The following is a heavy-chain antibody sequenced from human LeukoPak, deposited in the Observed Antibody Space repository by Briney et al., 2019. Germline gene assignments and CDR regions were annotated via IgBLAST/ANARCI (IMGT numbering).Heavy chain of an antibody. CDR1: GYTFTGYY. Sequence: RASVKVSCKASGYTFTGYYMHWVRQAPGQGLEWMGWINPNSGGTNYAQKFQGRVTITRDTSASTAYMELSRLRSDDTAVYYCARDDWNYVPYDYWGQGTLVTVSS. CDR3: ARDDWNYVPYDY. J-gene: IGHJ4*02. D-gene: IGHD1-7*01. V-gene: IGHV1-2*02. CDR2: INPNSGGT.